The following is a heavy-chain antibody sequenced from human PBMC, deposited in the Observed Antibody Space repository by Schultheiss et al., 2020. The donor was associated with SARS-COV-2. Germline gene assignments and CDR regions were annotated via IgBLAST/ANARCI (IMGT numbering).Heavy chain of an antibody. J-gene: IGHJ6*02. V-gene: IGHV3-30*04. CDR2: ISYDGSNK. CDR1: GFTFSCYA. CDR3: ARDLRDTAMVFYYYYGMDV. D-gene: IGHD5-18*01. Sequence: GGSLRLSCAASGFTFSCYAMHWVRQAPGKGLEWVAVISYDGSNKYYADSVKGRFTISRDNSKNTLYLQMNSLRAEDTAVYYCARDLRDTAMVFYYYYGMDVLGQGATVTVSS.